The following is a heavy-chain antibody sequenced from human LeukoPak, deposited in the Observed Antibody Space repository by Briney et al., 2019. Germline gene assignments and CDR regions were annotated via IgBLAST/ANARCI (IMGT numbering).Heavy chain of an antibody. CDR3: AKDPPLGRIVVVVAATGMDV. V-gene: IGHV3-23*01. Sequence: PGGSLRLSCAASGFTFSSYAMSWVRQAPGKGLEWVSAISGSGGSTYYADSVKGRFTISRDNSKNTLYLQMNSLRAEDTAVYYCAKDPPLGRIVVVVAATGMDVWGQGTTVTVSS. CDR1: GFTFSSYA. CDR2: ISGSGGST. J-gene: IGHJ6*02. D-gene: IGHD2-15*01.